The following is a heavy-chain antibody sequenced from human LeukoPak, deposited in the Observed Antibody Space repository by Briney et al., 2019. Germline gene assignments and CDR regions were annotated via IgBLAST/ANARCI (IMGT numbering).Heavy chain of an antibody. CDR3: ASDGN. J-gene: IGHJ4*02. Sequence: SETLSLTCTVSGDSISSGSYYWGSIRQPPGKGLEWIGSIYVYYSKDAYYSPSLMSRVTISVDTSTNQFSLKLTSMTATDTAVYYCASDGNWGQGTLVTVSS. CDR2: IYVYYSKDA. V-gene: IGHV4-39*01. CDR1: GDSISSGSYY.